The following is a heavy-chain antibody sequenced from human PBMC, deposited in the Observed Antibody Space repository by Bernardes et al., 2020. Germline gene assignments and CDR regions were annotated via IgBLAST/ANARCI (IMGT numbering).Heavy chain of an antibody. CDR2: INHSGST. J-gene: IGHJ4*02. Sequence: SEIPSLTCAVYGGSFSDYYWSWIRQPPGKGLEWIGEINHSGSTNYNPSLKSRVTISLDTSKNQFSLKLSSVTAADTAVYYCARGTYSGSGESNWGQGTLVTVSS. V-gene: IGHV4-34*01. CDR3: ARGTYSGSGESN. CDR1: GGSFSDYY. D-gene: IGHD3-10*01.